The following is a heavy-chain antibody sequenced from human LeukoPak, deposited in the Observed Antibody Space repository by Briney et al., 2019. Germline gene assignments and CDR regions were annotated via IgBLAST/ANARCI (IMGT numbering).Heavy chain of an antibody. CDR1: GFTFSSYW. CDR3: ARVQYYYDSSGLTYFDY. CDR2: IKQDGSEK. Sequence: GGSLRLSCAASGFTFSSYWMSLVRQAPGKGLEWVANIKQDGSEKYYVDSVKGRFTISRDNAKNSLYLQMNSLRAEDTAVYYCARVQYYYDSSGLTYFDYWGQGTLVAVSS. D-gene: IGHD3-22*01. V-gene: IGHV3-7*01. J-gene: IGHJ4*02.